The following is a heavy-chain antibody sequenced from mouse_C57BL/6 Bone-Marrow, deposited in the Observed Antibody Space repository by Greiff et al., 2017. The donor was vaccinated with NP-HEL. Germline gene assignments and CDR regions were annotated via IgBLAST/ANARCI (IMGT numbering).Heavy chain of an antibody. CDR2: IYPGGGYT. V-gene: IGHV1-63*01. D-gene: IGHD2-3*01. J-gene: IGHJ2*01. Sequence: VQLQQSGAELVRPGTSVKMSCKASGYTFTNYWIGWAKQRPGHGLEWIGDIYPGGGYTNYNEKFKGKATLTADKSSSTTYMQFSSLTSEDSAIYYCARVGYYDYFDYWGQGTTLTVSS. CDR3: ARVGYYDYFDY. CDR1: GYTFTNYW.